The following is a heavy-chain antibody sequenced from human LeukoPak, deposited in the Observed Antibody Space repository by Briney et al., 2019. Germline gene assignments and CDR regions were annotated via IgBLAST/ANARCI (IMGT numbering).Heavy chain of an antibody. J-gene: IGHJ5*02. CDR1: GITFSTAW. Sequence: GGSLRLSCAASGITFSTAWMSWFRQAPGKGLEWVGRIKSKIGGATADYAAPVKDRFTISRDDSKNTLSLQMNSLKTEDTAVYYCATDRAWFDPWGQGTLVTVSS. CDR3: ATDRAWFDP. V-gene: IGHV3-15*01. D-gene: IGHD3-10*01. CDR2: IKSKIGGATA.